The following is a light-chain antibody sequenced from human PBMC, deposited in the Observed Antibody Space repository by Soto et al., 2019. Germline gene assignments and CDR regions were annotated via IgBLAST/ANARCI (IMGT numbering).Light chain of an antibody. V-gene: IGLV2-14*01. CDR2: EVS. Sequence: QSVLTQPASVSGSPGQSITISCTGTSSDVGGYNYVSWYQQHPGKAPKLMIYEVSNRPSGVSNRFSGSKSGNTASLTVSGLQAEDEADYYCASHAGRKNIIFGGGTKVTVL. CDR3: ASHAGRKNII. CDR1: SSDVGGYNY. J-gene: IGLJ2*01.